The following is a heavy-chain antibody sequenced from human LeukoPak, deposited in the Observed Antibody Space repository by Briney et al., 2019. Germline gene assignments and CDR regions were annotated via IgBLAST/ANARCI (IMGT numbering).Heavy chain of an antibody. J-gene: IGHJ4*02. CDR2: ISYDGSNK. V-gene: IGHV3-30*14. CDR1: GFTFSSYA. CDR3: ARDKRGYYDSSGYLSWGYYFDY. D-gene: IGHD3-22*01. Sequence: GGSLRLSCAASGFTFSSYAMHWVRQAPGKGLEWVAVISYDGSNKYYADSVKGRFTISRDNSKNTLYLQMNSLRAEDTAVYYCARDKRGYYDSSGYLSWGYYFDYWGQGTLVTVSS.